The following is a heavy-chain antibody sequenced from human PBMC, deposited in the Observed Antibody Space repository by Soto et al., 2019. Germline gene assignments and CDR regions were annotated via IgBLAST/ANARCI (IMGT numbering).Heavy chain of an antibody. V-gene: IGHV3-72*01. Sequence: EVQLVESGGGLVQPGGSQRLSCAASGFTFSDHYMDWVRQAPGKGLGWVGRIRNKANSYTTDYAASVKGRVTISRDDSKDSLYLQMNSLKSADTAIYYCARDSGKGAYFDYWGHGTLATVSS. CDR1: GFTFSDHY. CDR3: ARDSGKGAYFDY. J-gene: IGHJ4*01. CDR2: IRNKANSYTT. D-gene: IGHD1-26*01.